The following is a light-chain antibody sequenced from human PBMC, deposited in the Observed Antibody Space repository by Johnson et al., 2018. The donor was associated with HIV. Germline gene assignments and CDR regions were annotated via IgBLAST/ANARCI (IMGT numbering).Light chain of an antibody. CDR3: GTWDSGLSAVP. Sequence: QSVLTQPPSVSAAPGQKVTISCSGSSSDMGNYAVSWYQQLPGTAPKLLIYENDKRPSGIPDRFSGSKSGTSATLDITGLQTGDEAEYYGGTWDSGLSAVPLGTETNVTFL. CDR1: SSDMGNYA. V-gene: IGLV1-51*02. CDR2: END. J-gene: IGLJ1*01.